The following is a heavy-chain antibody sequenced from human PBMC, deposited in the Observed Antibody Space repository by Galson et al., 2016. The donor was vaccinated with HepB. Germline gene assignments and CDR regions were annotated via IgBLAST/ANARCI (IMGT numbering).Heavy chain of an antibody. CDR3: ARGSLHASRRLLGGY. CDR2: MNPDSGDT. D-gene: IGHD3-16*01. CDR1: EYTFTKYD. V-gene: IGHV1-8*01. J-gene: IGHJ4*02. Sequence: SVKVSCKASEYTFTKYDISWVRQATGQGLEWMGWMNPDSGDTGYAPKFQGRITMTRNTSIDTAYMELSSLRSEDTAVYFCARGSLHASRRLLGGYWGQGTLVTVSS.